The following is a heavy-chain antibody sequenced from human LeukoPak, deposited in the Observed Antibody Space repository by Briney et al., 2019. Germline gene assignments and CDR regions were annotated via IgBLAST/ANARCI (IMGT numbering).Heavy chain of an antibody. CDR2: INHSGST. D-gene: IGHD3-22*01. CDR1: GGSFSGYY. Sequence: SGTLSLTCAVYGGSFSGYYWSWIRQPPGKGLEWIGEINHSGSTNYNPSLKSRVTISVDTSKNQFSLKLSSVTAADTAVYYCARGTMIVVVNWFDPWGQGTLVTVSS. V-gene: IGHV4-34*01. J-gene: IGHJ5*02. CDR3: ARGTMIVVVNWFDP.